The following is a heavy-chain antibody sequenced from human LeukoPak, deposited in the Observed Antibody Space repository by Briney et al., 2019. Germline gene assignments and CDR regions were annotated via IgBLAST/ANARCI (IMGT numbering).Heavy chain of an antibody. Sequence: GGSLRLSCAASGITFSSYWMRWVRQAPGKGLVWVSRINSDGSSTSYADSVKGRFTISRDNAKNTLYLQMNSLRAEDTAVYYCARGEYSGYGDYWGQGTLVTVSS. CDR2: INSDGSST. V-gene: IGHV3-74*01. CDR3: ARGEYSGYGDY. D-gene: IGHD5-12*01. J-gene: IGHJ4*02. CDR1: GITFSSYW.